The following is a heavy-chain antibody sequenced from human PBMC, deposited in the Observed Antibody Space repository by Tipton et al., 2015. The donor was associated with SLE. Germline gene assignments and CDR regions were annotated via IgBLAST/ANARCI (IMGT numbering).Heavy chain of an antibody. V-gene: IGHV4-34*01. CDR1: GGSFSGYS. J-gene: IGHJ5*01. CDR2: IDHFGNT. Sequence: TLSLTCAVYGGSFSGYSWSWIRQPPGKGLEWIGEIDHFGNTNYNPSLKSRVTVSVDTSKNQFSLKLSSVTAADTAVYYCATGHFDFWGQGRLVTVSS. CDR3: ATGHFDF. D-gene: IGHD1-1*01.